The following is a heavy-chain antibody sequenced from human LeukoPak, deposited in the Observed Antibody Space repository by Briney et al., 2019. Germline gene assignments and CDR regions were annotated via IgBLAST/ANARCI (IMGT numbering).Heavy chain of an antibody. J-gene: IGHJ4*02. V-gene: IGHV3-23*01. D-gene: IGHD5-24*01. CDR1: GFTFSSYA. CDR2: ISGSGGST. Sequence: GGSLRLSRAASGFTFSSYAMSWVRQAPGKGLEWVSAISGSGGSTYYADSVKGRFTISRDNSKNTLYLQMNSLRAEDTAVYYCAKRIGLDGQTLWLDYWGQGTLVTVSS. CDR3: AKRIGLDGQTLWLDY.